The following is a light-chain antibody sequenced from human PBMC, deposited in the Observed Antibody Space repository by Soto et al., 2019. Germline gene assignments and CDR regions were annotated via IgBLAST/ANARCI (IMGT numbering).Light chain of an antibody. CDR2: GNN. V-gene: IGLV1-40*01. Sequence: QSVLTQPPSVSGAPGPRVTISCTGSSSNIGPAYDVHWYQQLPGTAPKLLIYGNNNRPAGVPDRFSGSKSGTSASLDITGLQAEDEADYYCQSYDTSLSGSIVFGGGTKLTV. J-gene: IGLJ2*01. CDR3: QSYDTSLSGSIV. CDR1: SSNIGPAYD.